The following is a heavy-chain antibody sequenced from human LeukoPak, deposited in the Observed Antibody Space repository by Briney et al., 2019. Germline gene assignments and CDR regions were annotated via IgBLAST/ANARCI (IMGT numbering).Heavy chain of an antibody. CDR1: AYTFTGYF. Sequence: ASVKVSCKASAYTFTGYFMHWVRQAPGQGLEWMGWINPNSGGTNYVQKFQGRVTMTEDTSTGTAYMELSSLRSEDTAVYYCATAGYSGYDGWGQGTLVTVSS. J-gene: IGHJ4*02. V-gene: IGHV1-2*02. CDR2: INPNSGGT. CDR3: ATAGYSGYDG. D-gene: IGHD5-12*01.